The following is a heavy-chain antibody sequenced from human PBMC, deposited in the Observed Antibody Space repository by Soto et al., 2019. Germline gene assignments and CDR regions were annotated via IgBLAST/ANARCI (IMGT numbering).Heavy chain of an antibody. Sequence: EVQLVESGGGLIQPGGSLRRSCAASGFTVSSNYMSWVRQAPGKGLEWVSVIYSGGSTYYADSVKGRFTISRDNSKNTLSLQMNSLRAEDTAVYYCARGKWAGAATPIEYWGQGTLGTVSS. J-gene: IGHJ4*02. CDR1: GFTVSSNY. V-gene: IGHV3-53*01. D-gene: IGHD2-15*01. CDR3: ARGKWAGAATPIEY. CDR2: IYSGGST.